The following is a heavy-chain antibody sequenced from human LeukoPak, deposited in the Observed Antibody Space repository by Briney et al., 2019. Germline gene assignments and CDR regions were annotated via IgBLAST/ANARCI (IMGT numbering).Heavy chain of an antibody. V-gene: IGHV4-39*07. D-gene: IGHD3-22*01. CDR3: ARVSDYYDSSGYYNWFDP. J-gene: IGHJ5*02. CDR1: GDSISGRSYY. Sequence: SETLSLTCTVSGDSISGRSYYWGWIRQPPGKGLEWIGGIYYSGSTYYNPSLKSRVTISVDTSKNQFSLKLSSVTAADTAVYYCARVSDYYDSSGYYNWFDPWGQGTLVTVSS. CDR2: IYYSGST.